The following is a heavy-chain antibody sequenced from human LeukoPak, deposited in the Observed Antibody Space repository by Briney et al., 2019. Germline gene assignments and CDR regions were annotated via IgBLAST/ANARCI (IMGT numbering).Heavy chain of an antibody. CDR3: ARDRVTTPWNYYYGMDV. CDR1: GFIFGDYN. Sequence: PGGSLRLSCAASGFIFGDYNMNWVRQAPGKGLEWVAVISYDGSNKYYADSVKGRFTISRDNSKNTLYLQMNSLRAEDTAVYYCARDRVTTPWNYYYGMDVWGQGTTVTVSS. D-gene: IGHD4-11*01. CDR2: ISYDGSNK. V-gene: IGHV3-30-3*01. J-gene: IGHJ6*02.